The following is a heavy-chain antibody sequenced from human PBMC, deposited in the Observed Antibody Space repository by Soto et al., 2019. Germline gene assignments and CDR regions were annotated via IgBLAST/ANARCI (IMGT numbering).Heavy chain of an antibody. D-gene: IGHD6-13*01. CDR1: GGSISSSSYY. CDR2: IYYSGST. V-gene: IGHV4-39*01. Sequence: QLQLQESGPGLVKPSETLSLTCTVSGGSISSSSYYWGWIRQPPGKGLEWIGSIYYSGSTYYNPSLRSRVTISVDTSHNQFSLRLNSVTAADTAVYYCARAYSSSWPPFDYWGQGTLVTVSS. CDR3: ARAYSSSWPPFDY. J-gene: IGHJ4*02.